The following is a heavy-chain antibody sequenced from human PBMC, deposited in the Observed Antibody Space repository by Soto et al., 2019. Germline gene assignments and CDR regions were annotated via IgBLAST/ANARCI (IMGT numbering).Heavy chain of an antibody. D-gene: IGHD3-22*01. CDR1: GYTFTSYY. CDR3: ARGRGTYYYDSSGPTRRFDP. J-gene: IGHJ5*02. CDR2: INPSGGST. V-gene: IGHV1-46*01. Sequence: GASVKVSCKASGYTFTSYYMHWVRQAPGQGLEWMGIINPSGGSTSYAQKFQGRVTMTRDTSTSTVYMELSSLRSEDTAVYYCARGRGTYYYDSSGPTRRFDPWGQGTLVTVSS.